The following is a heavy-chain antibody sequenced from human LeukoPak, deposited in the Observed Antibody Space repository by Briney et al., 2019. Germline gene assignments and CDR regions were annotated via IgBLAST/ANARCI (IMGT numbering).Heavy chain of an antibody. CDR1: GVSINSHY. CDR2: IYDSGSA. D-gene: IGHD3-3*01. CDR3: ARVLQNYYHLDV. V-gene: IGHV4-59*11. J-gene: IGHJ6*03. Sequence: KSSETLSLTCTVSGVSINSHYWSWIRQPPGKGLEWIGFIYDSGSANYTSSLESRVTMTVDTSKNKFSLELNSVTAADTAVYYCARVLQNYYHLDVWGKGTTVTVSS.